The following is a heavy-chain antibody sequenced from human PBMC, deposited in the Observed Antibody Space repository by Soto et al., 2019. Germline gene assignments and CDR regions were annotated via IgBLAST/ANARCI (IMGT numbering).Heavy chain of an antibody. V-gene: IGHV3-7*01. CDR3: AKDNVATGLIWEQ. J-gene: IGHJ4*02. CDR2: INQDGSER. D-gene: IGHD5-12*01. CDR1: VCTFVSHC. Sequence: TGRCXRLSGAAGVCTFVSHCVILFRQAPGKGLEWVANINQDGSERHYVDSVKGRFTISRENAKNSLYMQMNSLRDEDPAVYYRAKDNVATGLIWEQRGQGILV.